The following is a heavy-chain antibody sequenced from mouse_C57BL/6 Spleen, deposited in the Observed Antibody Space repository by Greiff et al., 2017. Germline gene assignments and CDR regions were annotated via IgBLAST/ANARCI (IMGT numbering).Heavy chain of an antibody. CDR2: ISSGSSTI. CDR1: GFTFSDYG. CDR3: ATAYYSNPHWYFDV. Sequence: EVQRVESGGGLVKPGGSLKLSCAASGFTFSDYGMHWVRQAPEKGLEWVAYISSGSSTIYYADTVKGRFTISRDNTKNTLFLQMTSLRSEDTAMYYCATAYYSNPHWYFDVWGTGTTVTVSS. V-gene: IGHV5-17*01. D-gene: IGHD2-5*01. J-gene: IGHJ1*03.